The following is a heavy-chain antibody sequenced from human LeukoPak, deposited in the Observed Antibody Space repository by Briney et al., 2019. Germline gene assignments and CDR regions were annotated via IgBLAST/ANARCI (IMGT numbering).Heavy chain of an antibody. V-gene: IGHV3-7*01. Sequence: GGALRLSCAASGFTFSAYWMAWVRQAPGKGLEWVAPIKPDGGDKYYVDSVKGRFTISRDNARNSLFLQMNSLRAEDTAVYYCARDRSTVAGIDYWGQGTLVTVSS. J-gene: IGHJ4*02. CDR2: IKPDGGDK. CDR3: ARDRSTVAGIDY. CDR1: GFTFSAYW. D-gene: IGHD6-19*01.